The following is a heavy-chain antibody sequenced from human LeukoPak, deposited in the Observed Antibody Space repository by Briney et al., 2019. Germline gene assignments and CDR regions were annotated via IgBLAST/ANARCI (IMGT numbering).Heavy chain of an antibody. J-gene: IGHJ6*02. V-gene: IGHV1-69*04. CDR2: IIPILGIA. D-gene: IGHD6-6*01. CDR1: GGTFSSYA. Sequence: SVKVSCKASGGTFSSYAISWVRQAPGQGLEWMGRIIPILGIANYAQKFQGRVTITADKSTSTAYMELSSPRSEDTAVYYCARGSSSSSIYYYYGMDVWGQGTTVTVSS. CDR3: ARGSSSSSIYYYYGMDV.